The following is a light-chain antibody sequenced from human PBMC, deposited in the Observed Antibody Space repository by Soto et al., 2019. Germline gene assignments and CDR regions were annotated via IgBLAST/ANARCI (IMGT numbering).Light chain of an antibody. CDR3: QQYHNWPPIT. V-gene: IGKV4-1*01. J-gene: IGKJ5*01. Sequence: DIVMTQSPDSLAVSLGERATINCKSSQSFLYSSNNKNYLAWYQQKPGLPPKLLIYWASIRASGVPDRFSGGGSGTDFTLTISSLQSEDFAVYYCQQYHNWPPITFGQGTRLEIK. CDR1: QSFLYSSNNKNY. CDR2: WAS.